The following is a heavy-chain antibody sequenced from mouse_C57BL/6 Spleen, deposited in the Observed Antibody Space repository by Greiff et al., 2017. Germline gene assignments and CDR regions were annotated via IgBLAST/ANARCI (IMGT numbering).Heavy chain of an antibody. CDR1: GFTFSDYG. Sequence: EVKLVESGGGLVKPGGSLKLSCAASGFTFSDYGMHWVRQAPEKGLEGVAYISSGSSTIYYADTVKGRFTISRDNAKNTLFLQMTSLRTEDTAMYYCARPLTGTWYFDVWGTGTTVTVSS. CDR3: ARPLTGTWYFDV. D-gene: IGHD4-1*01. CDR2: ISSGSSTI. J-gene: IGHJ1*03. V-gene: IGHV5-17*01.